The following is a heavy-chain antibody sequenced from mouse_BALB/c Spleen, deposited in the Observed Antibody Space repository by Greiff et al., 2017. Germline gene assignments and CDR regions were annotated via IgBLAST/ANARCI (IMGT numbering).Heavy chain of an antibody. CDR1: GYTFTSYY. J-gene: IGHJ4*01. CDR2: IYPGNVNT. V-gene: IGHV1S56*01. Sequence: VKLQESGPELVKPGASVRISCKASGYTFTSYYIHWVKQRPGQGLEWIGWIYPGNVNTKYNEKFKGKATLTADKSSSTAYMQLSSLTSKDSAVYFCARPDGYSVTNYYAVDYWGQGTSVTVSA. D-gene: IGHD2-3*01. CDR3: ARPDGYSVTNYYAVDY.